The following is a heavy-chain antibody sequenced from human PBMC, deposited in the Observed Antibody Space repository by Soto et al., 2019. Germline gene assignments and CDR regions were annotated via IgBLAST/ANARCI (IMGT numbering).Heavy chain of an antibody. V-gene: IGHV1-46*01. CDR3: ASVGGSFNFDY. CDR2: INPSGGST. J-gene: IGHJ4*02. D-gene: IGHD1-26*01. CDR1: GYTFTSYY. Sequence: GASVKVSCKASGYTFTSYYMHWVRQAPGQGLEWMGIINPSGGSTSYAQKFQGRVTMTRDTSTSTVYMELRSLRSDDTAVYYCASVGGSFNFDYWGQGTLVTVSS.